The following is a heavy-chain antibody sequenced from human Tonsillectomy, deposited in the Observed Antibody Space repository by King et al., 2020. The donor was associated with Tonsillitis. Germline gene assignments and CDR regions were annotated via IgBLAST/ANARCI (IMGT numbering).Heavy chain of an antibody. CDR3: AGGGYSFGYVESAFDI. CDR1: GFTFSGYS. D-gene: IGHD5-18*01. V-gene: IGHV3-21*01. Sequence: VQLVESGGGLVKPGGSLRLSCVASGFTFSGYSMNWVRQAPGRGLEWVSSISSSSTYIYYADSMKGRFIISRDNAKKSLYLQMDSLRAEDTAVYYCAGGGYSFGYVESAFDIWGQGTMVTVSS. CDR2: ISSSSTYI. J-gene: IGHJ3*02.